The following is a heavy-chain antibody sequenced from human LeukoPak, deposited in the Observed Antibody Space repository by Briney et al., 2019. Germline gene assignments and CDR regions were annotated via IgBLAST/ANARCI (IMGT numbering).Heavy chain of an antibody. CDR1: GFTFSSYG. Sequence: GRSLRLSCAASGFTFSSYGMHWVRQAPGKGLERVAVIWYDGSNKYYADSVKGRFTISRDNSKNTLYLQMNSLRAEDTAVYYCARDIEGGLRHYMDVWGKGTTVTVSS. V-gene: IGHV3-33*01. CDR3: ARDIEGGLRHYMDV. J-gene: IGHJ6*03. D-gene: IGHD5-12*01. CDR2: IWYDGSNK.